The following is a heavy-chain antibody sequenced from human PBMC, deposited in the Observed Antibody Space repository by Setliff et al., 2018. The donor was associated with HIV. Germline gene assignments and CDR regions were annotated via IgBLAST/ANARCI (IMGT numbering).Heavy chain of an antibody. CDR2: INAGNGDT. CDR3: AREGGGHSTAFDY. D-gene: IGHD4-17*01. V-gene: IGHV1-3*01. Sequence: ASVKVSCKASGYAFTSYAMHWVRQAPGQRLEWMGWINAGNGDTRYSQQFQDRVTMTTDTSTSTAYMELRSLRSDDTAVYYCAREGGGHSTAFDYWGQGTLVTVSS. J-gene: IGHJ4*02. CDR1: GYAFTSYA.